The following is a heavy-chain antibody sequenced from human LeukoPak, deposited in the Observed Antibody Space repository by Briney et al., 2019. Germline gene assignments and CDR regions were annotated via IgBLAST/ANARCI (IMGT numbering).Heavy chain of an antibody. CDR2: ISAYNGNT. D-gene: IGHD2-15*01. J-gene: IGHJ6*02. CDR1: GYTFTSYG. Sequence: ASVKVSSKASGYTFTSYGISWVRQAPGQGLEWMGWISAYNGNTNYAQKLQGRVTMTTDTSTSTAYMELRSLRSDDTAVYYCASGTRYCSGGSCPREYYYYYGMDVWGQGTTVTVSS. CDR3: ASGTRYCSGGSCPREYYYYYGMDV. V-gene: IGHV1-18*01.